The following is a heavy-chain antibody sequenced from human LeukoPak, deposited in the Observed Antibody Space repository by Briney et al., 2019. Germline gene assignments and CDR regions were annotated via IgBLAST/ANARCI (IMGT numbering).Heavy chain of an antibody. CDR1: GGTFSSYA. Sequence: SVKVSCKASGGTFSSYAISWVRQAPGQGLEWMGGIIPIFGTANYAQKFQGRVTITADESTSTAYMELSSLRSEDTAVYYCARILYYYDSSGYLFDYWGQGTLVTVSS. D-gene: IGHD3-22*01. CDR3: ARILYYYDSSGYLFDY. CDR2: IIPIFGTA. J-gene: IGHJ4*02. V-gene: IGHV1-69*13.